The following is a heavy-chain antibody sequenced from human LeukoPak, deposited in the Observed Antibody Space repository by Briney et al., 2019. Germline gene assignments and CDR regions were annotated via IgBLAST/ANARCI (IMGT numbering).Heavy chain of an antibody. CDR2: IYSSGST. D-gene: IGHD3-10*01. CDR1: GGPISSYY. CDR3: ARGPRLWFGELLY. J-gene: IGHJ4*02. V-gene: IGHV4-59*07. Sequence: SDTLSLTCTVSGGPISSYYWSWIRQPPGKGLEWIGYIYSSGSTTYNPPLKSRVTISVDTSKNQFSLKLSSVTAADTAVYYCARGPRLWFGELLYWGQGTLVTVSS.